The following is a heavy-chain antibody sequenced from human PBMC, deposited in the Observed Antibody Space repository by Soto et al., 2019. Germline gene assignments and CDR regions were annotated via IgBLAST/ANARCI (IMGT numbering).Heavy chain of an antibody. CDR1: GFSISSHW. V-gene: IGHV3-74*01. J-gene: IGHJ4*02. D-gene: IGHD3-10*01. CDR3: ARANMGSSRLDY. Sequence: EVQLVESGGGLVQPGGSLRLSCAASGFSISSHWMHWVRQGPGQGLVWVSRVNSDGSSTSYADSVKGRFTISRDNAKNTVYLQMNSLRAEDTAVYYCARANMGSSRLDYWGPGTLVSVSS. CDR2: VNSDGSST.